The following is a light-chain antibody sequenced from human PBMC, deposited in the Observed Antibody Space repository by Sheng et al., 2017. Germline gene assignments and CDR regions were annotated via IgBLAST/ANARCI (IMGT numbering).Light chain of an antibody. CDR1: QSFSTW. CDR3: QHYNDWPYS. CDR2: QAS. Sequence: DIQMTQSPSTLSASVGDRVTITCRASQSFSTWLAWYQQKPGKAPKLLIYQASGLESGVPSRFSGSGSGTEFTLTISSLQPDDFATYYCQHYNDWPYSFGQGTKLEI. V-gene: IGKV1-5*03. J-gene: IGKJ2*03.